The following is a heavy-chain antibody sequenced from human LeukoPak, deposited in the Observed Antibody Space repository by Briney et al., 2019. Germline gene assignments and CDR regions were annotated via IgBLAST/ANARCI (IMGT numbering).Heavy chain of an antibody. D-gene: IGHD7-27*01. CDR1: GFNFDQYA. J-gene: IGHJ4*02. CDR2: ITWNSGTI. Sequence: GRSLRLSCAASGFNFDQYAMFWVRQAPGKGLEWVTGITWNSGTIAYGDSVKGRFTISRDNAKSSLYLQMNSLRSEDTALYYCVRSVGSDWGHFDFRGQGTLVTVSS. V-gene: IGHV3-9*01. CDR3: VRSVGSDWGHFDF.